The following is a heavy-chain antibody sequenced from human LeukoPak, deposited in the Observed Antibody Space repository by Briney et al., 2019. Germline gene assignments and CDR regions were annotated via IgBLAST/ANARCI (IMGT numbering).Heavy chain of an antibody. CDR3: AKAEAITIFGAGVGD. V-gene: IGHV3-30*02. D-gene: IGHD3-3*01. CDR2: IRYDGSNK. Sequence: GGSLRLSCAASGFTFSSYGMHWVRQAPGKGLEWVAFIRYDGSNKYYADSVKGRFTISRDNSKNTLYLQMNSLRAEDTAVYYCAKAEAITIFGAGVGDWGQGTLVTVSS. J-gene: IGHJ4*02. CDR1: GFTFSSYG.